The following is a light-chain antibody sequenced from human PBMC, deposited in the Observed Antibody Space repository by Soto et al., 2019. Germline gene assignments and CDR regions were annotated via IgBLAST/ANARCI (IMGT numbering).Light chain of an antibody. Sequence: QSVLTQPASVSGSPGQSITISCTGTSSDVGGYNYVSWYQQHPGKAPKLMIYDVSNRPSGVSNRFSGSKSGNTASLTISGLQAEDDADYYCSSYTSSSPSTYVSRTGTNLTV. V-gene: IGLV2-14*01. J-gene: IGLJ1*01. CDR3: SSYTSSSPSTYV. CDR2: DVS. CDR1: SSDVGGYNY.